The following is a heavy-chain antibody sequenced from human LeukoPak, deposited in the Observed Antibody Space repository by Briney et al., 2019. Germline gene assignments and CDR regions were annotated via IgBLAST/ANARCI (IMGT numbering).Heavy chain of an antibody. D-gene: IGHD6-19*01. J-gene: IGHJ6*03. CDR3: ARDSGYSSGWYHYYYYYYMDV. Sequence: GGSLRLSCAASGFTFSSYSMNWVRQAPGKGLEWVSFISSSSSYIYYADSVKGRFTISRDNAKNSLYLQMNSLRAEDTAVYYCARDSGYSSGWYHYYYYYYMDVWGKGTTVTVSS. CDR2: ISSSSSYI. CDR1: GFTFSSYS. V-gene: IGHV3-21*01.